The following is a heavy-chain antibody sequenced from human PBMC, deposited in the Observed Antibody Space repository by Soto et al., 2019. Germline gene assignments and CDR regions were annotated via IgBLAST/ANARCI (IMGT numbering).Heavy chain of an antibody. D-gene: IGHD1-26*01. CDR1: GFTFSSYA. CDR3: AKESTSRDYLDY. V-gene: IGHV3-23*01. CDR2: ISTSGGST. J-gene: IGHJ4*02. Sequence: GGSLRLSCAASGFTFSSYAMNWVRQAPGKGLEWVSSISTSGGSTYYADPVKGRLTISRDNSKNTLSLQMNSLRAEDTAIYFCAKESTSRDYLDYWGQGTLVTVSS.